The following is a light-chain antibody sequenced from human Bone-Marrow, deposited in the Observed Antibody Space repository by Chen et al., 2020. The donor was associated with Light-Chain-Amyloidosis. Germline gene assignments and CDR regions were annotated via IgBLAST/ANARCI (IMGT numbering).Light chain of an antibody. CDR1: DLPTKY. J-gene: IGLJ2*01. CDR2: RDT. Sequence: SYELTQPPSVSVSPGQTARITCSGDDLPTKYAYWYQQKPGQAPVLVILRDTARPSGISERFSGSSSGTTATLTISGVQAEDEADYHCQSADSSGTYEVIFGGGTKLTVL. CDR3: QSADSSGTYEVI. V-gene: IGLV3-25*03.